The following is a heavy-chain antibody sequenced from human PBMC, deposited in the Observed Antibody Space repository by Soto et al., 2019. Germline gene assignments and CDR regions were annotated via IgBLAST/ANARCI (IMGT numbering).Heavy chain of an antibody. J-gene: IGHJ4*02. CDR2: ISYDGINK. V-gene: IGHV3-30*18. CDR1: GFTFSSYG. CDR3: AKEFAVTTLGSGLYFDY. D-gene: IGHD4-17*01. Sequence: QVLLVASGGGVVQPGRSLRLSCAASGFTFSSYGMHWVRPAPGKGLEWVAVISYDGINKYYADSVKARFTISRDNSKKPLYLQMNCLRAEDTAVYYCAKEFAVTTLGSGLYFDYWGQGTLVTVSS.